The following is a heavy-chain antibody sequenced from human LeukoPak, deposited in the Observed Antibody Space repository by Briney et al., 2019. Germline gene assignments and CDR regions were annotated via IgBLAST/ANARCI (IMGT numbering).Heavy chain of an antibody. CDR3: ARGRIAVAGTSGYYYYYMDV. CDR2: INPSGGST. J-gene: IGHJ6*03. CDR1: GYTFTSYY. D-gene: IGHD6-19*01. V-gene: IGHV1-46*01. Sequence: ASVKVSCKASGYTFTSYYMHWVRQAPGQGLEWMGIINPSGGSTSYAQKFQGRVTMTRNTSISTAYMELSSLRSEDTAVYYCARGRIAVAGTSGYYYYYMDVWGKGTTVAISS.